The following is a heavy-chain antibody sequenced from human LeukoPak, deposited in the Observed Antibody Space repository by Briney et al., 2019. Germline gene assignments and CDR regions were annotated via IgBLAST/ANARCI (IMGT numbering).Heavy chain of an antibody. CDR2: ISSSGGST. J-gene: IGHJ4*02. D-gene: IGHD4-17*01. V-gene: IGHV3-23*01. CDR1: GLTFNSYA. Sequence: GGSLRLSCAASGLTFNSYAMSWIRQAPGKGLEWVSAISSSGGSTYYADSVKGRFTVSRDNSKNTLYLQMNSPRAEDTAVYYCATGLYGDFSNWGQGTLVTVSS. CDR3: ATGLYGDFSN.